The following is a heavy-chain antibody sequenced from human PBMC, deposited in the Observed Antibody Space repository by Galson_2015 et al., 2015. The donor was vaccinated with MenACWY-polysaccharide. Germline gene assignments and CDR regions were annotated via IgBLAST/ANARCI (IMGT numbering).Heavy chain of an antibody. J-gene: IGHJ6*02. CDR1: GFTFSSYS. Sequence: SLRLSCAASGFTFSSYSMNWVRQAPGKGLEWVSYISSSSSTIYYADSVKGRFTISRDNAKNSLYLQMNSLRAEDTAVYYCARVDTKARRYYYYGMDVWGQGTTVTVSS. CDR2: ISSSSSTI. D-gene: IGHD2-8*01. V-gene: IGHV3-48*01. CDR3: ARVDTKARRYYYYGMDV.